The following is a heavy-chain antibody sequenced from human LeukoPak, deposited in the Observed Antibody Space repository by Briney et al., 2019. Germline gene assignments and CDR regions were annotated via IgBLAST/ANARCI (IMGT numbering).Heavy chain of an antibody. CDR2: ISSSSSYI. CDR1: GFTFSSYS. D-gene: IGHD3-22*01. CDR3: ARVTYYDSSGHPFDY. V-gene: IGHV3-21*01. J-gene: IGHJ4*02. Sequence: PGGSLRLSCAASGFTFSSYSMTWVRQAPGKGLEWVSSISSSSSYIYYADSVKGRFTISRDNAKNSLYLQVNSLRAEDTAVYYCARVTYYDSSGHPFDYWGQGTLVTVSS.